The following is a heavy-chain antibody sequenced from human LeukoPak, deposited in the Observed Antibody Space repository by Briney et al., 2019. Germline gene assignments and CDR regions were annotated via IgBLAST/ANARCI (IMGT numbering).Heavy chain of an antibody. J-gene: IGHJ4*02. D-gene: IGHD3-22*01. Sequence: PGGSLRLSCAASGFTFSSYWMSWVRQAPGKGLEWVANIKQDGSEKYYVDSVKGRFTISRDNAKNSLYLQMNSLRAEDTAVYYCARDSGGYDSSGYYLHWGQGTLVTVSS. CDR2: IKQDGSEK. CDR1: GFTFSSYW. CDR3: ARDSGGYDSSGYYLH. V-gene: IGHV3-7*01.